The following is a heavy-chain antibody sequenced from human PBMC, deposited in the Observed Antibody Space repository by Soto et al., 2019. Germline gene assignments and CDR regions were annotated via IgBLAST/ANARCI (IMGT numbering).Heavy chain of an antibody. CDR3: VKKTGSTKMNSDS. J-gene: IGHJ4*02. Sequence: SGTLSLTCTVSGGSISSYYWSWIRQPPGKGLEWIGYIYYSGSTNYNPSLKSRVTISVDTSKNQFSLKLSSVTAADTAVYYCVKKTGSTKMNSDSGGQGTPVT. CDR1: GGSISSYY. D-gene: IGHD1-7*01. V-gene: IGHV4-59*01. CDR2: IYYSGST.